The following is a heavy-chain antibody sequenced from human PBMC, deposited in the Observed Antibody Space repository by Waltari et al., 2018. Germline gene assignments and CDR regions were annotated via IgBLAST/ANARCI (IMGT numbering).Heavy chain of an antibody. D-gene: IGHD4-17*01. Sequence: QVQLVQSGAEVKKPGSSVKVSCKASGGTFSSYAISWVRQAPGQGLEWMGGIIPILGIANYAQKFQGRVTITADKSTSTAYMELSSLRSEDTAVYHCARSSPSVTHYYYYMDVWGKGTTVTVSS. V-gene: IGHV1-69*10. CDR2: IIPILGIA. CDR1: GGTFSSYA. J-gene: IGHJ6*03. CDR3: ARSSPSVTHYYYYMDV.